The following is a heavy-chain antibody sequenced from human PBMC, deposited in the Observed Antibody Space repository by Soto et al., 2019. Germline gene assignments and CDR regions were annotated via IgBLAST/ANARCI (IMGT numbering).Heavy chain of an antibody. CDR2: IIPIFGTA. CDR1: GGTFSSYA. V-gene: IGHV1-69*13. Sequence: GVSVEVSCNCSGGTFSSYAISWVRQDPGQGLEWMGGIIPIFGTANYAQKFQGRVTITADESTSTAYMELSSLRSEDTAVYYCARDYCSSTSCHNWFDPWGQGNLVTASS. CDR3: ARDYCSSTSCHNWFDP. J-gene: IGHJ5*02. D-gene: IGHD2-2*01.